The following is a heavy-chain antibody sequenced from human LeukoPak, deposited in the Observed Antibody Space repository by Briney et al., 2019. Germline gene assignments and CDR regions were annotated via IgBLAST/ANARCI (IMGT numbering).Heavy chain of an antibody. J-gene: IGHJ5*02. CDR2: IYSGGST. CDR1: AFTVSSNY. V-gene: IGHV3-66*01. Sequence: GGSLRLSCAASAFTVSSNYMSWVRQAPGKGLEWVSIIYSGGSTQYADSVKGRFTISRDNSKNTVYLQMNSLRAEDTAVYYCARAVXYXNYAWGQGTLVTVSS. CDR3: ARAVXYXNYA. D-gene: IGHD4-11*01.